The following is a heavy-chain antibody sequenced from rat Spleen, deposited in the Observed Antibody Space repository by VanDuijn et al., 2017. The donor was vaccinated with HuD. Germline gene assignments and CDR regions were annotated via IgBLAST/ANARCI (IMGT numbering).Heavy chain of an antibody. V-gene: IGHV2-43*01. Sequence: QVRLKESGPRLVQPSQTLSVTCTVSGFSLTSYHVSWVRQPPGKGLEWMGVIWTGGSTAYNSVFKSRLSITRDTSKNQVFLKMNSLQTDDTGTYYCTRDGYSSYGIMDAWGQGASVTVSS. CDR1: GFSLTSYH. J-gene: IGHJ4*01. CDR3: TRDGYSSYGIMDA. CDR2: IWTGGST. D-gene: IGHD1-2*01.